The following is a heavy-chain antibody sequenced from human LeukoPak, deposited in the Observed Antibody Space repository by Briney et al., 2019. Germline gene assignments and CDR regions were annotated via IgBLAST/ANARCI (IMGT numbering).Heavy chain of an antibody. V-gene: IGHV4-39*01. J-gene: IGHJ4*02. CDR1: GGSISSSRYY. Sequence: PSETLSLTCTVSGGSISSSRYYWGYIRQPPGKGLEWLGSIYYTGSTYYNPSLKSRVTVSVGTSKNQFSLKLNSVTAADTAVYYCVRHDLIGITGGNFDYWGQGTLVSVSS. D-gene: IGHD1-14*01. CDR2: IYYTGST. CDR3: VRHDLIGITGGNFDY.